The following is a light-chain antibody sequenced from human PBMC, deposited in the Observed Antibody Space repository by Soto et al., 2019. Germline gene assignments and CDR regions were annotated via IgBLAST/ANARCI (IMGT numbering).Light chain of an antibody. CDR3: CSDGGSVI. CDR2: DVS. CDR1: SRDFGADNH. J-gene: IGLJ2*01. Sequence: QSALTQPRSVSGSPGQSVTISCSGPSRDFGADNHVAWYQQYPDKAPEVMIYDVSQRPSGVPARFPGSKSGNTASLTISGLQAEDEADYYCCSDGGSVIFGGGTKVTVL. V-gene: IGLV2-11*01.